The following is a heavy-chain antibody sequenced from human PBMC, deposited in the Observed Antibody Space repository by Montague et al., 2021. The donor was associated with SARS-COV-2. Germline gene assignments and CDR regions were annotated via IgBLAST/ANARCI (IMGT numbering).Heavy chain of an antibody. D-gene: IGHD6-13*01. CDR3: ARGQQLDFDY. CDR1: GDSISSTYY. J-gene: IGHJ4*02. V-gene: IGHV4-4*07. Sequence: SETLSLTCTVSGDSISSTYYWSWIRQPAGKGLEWIGRIYISGSTNYNPSLKSRVTMSIDTYKNQFSLKLHSLTAADTAVYYCARGQQLDFDYWGQGTLVTVSS. CDR2: IYISGST.